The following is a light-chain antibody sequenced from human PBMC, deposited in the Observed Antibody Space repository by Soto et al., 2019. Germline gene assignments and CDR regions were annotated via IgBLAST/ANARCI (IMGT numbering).Light chain of an antibody. J-gene: IGKJ1*01. CDR2: DAS. V-gene: IGKV1-5*01. CDR3: PQYNGYSTWT. Sequence: DIPMTQSPSTLSASVGDRVTITCRASQTISKWLVWYQQKPGKAPKVLIFDASILASGVPSRFSGSGYGTEFTLTISSLQPDDFATYYCPQYNGYSTWTFGQGTKVDIK. CDR1: QTISKW.